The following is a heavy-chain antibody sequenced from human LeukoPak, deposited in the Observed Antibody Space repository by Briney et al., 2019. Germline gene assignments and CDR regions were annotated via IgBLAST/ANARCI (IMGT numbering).Heavy chain of an antibody. CDR1: GGSISSYY. CDR3: ASFLGPETDYFDY. J-gene: IGHJ4*02. V-gene: IGHV4-59*01. Sequence: PSETLSLTYTVSGGSISSYYWSWIRQPPGKGLEWIGYIYYSGSTNYNPSLKSRVTISVDTSKNQFSLKLSSVTAADTAVYYCASFLGPETDYFDYWGQGTLVTVSS. CDR2: IYYSGST. D-gene: IGHD7-27*01.